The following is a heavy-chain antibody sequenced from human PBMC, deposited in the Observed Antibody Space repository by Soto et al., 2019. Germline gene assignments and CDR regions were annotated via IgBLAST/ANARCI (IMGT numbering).Heavy chain of an antibody. CDR1: GFTFSTHA. CDR2: VSFDGSNK. V-gene: IGHV3-30-3*01. D-gene: IGHD6-13*01. Sequence: GGSLRLSCAASGFTFSTHAMHWVRQAPGKGLECVAIVSFDGSNKYYADSVKGRFTISRDNSKNTLYLQMSGLTPEDTAFYYCARDQTGITTAGGGRIDHWGQGTLVTVST. J-gene: IGHJ4*02. CDR3: ARDQTGITTAGGGRIDH.